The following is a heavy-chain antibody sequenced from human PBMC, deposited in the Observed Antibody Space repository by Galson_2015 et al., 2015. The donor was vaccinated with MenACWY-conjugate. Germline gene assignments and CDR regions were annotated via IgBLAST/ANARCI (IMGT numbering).Heavy chain of an antibody. Sequence: SLRLSCAASGFTFSSNAMSWVRQAPGKGLEWVSGISGSGGNTYYADSVKGRFTISRGNSKNTLYLQMNSLRAEDTAVYYCAKDRGEWLREFDYWGQGTLVTVSS. J-gene: IGHJ4*02. CDR3: AKDRGEWLREFDY. V-gene: IGHV3-23*01. D-gene: IGHD5-12*01. CDR2: ISGSGGNT. CDR1: GFTFSSNA.